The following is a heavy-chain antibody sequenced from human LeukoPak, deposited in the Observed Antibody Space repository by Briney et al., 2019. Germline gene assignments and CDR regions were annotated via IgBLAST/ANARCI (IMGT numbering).Heavy chain of an antibody. CDR3: AKSRGSYWTMGDYYFDY. V-gene: IGHV3-23*01. J-gene: IGHJ4*02. CDR1: GFTFSSYA. Sequence: GGSLRLSCAASGFTFSSYAMSWVRQAPGKGLEWVSAISGSGGSTYYADSVKGRFTISRDNSKNTLYLQMNSLRAEDTAVYYCAKSRGSYWTMGDYYFDYWGQGTLVTVSS. D-gene: IGHD1-26*01. CDR2: ISGSGGST.